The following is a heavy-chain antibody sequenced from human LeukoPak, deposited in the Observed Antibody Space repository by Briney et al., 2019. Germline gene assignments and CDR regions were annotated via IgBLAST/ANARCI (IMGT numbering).Heavy chain of an antibody. Sequence: SQTLSLTCTVSGGSISSGSYYWSWIRQPAGKGLEWIGRIYTSGSTNYNPSLKSRVTISVDTSKNQFSLKLSSVTAADTAVYYCARHMVRGVIAPMVQLFDYWGQGTLVTVSS. J-gene: IGHJ4*02. CDR2: IYTSGST. CDR1: GGSISSGSYY. D-gene: IGHD3-10*01. V-gene: IGHV4-61*02. CDR3: ARHMVRGVIAPMVQLFDY.